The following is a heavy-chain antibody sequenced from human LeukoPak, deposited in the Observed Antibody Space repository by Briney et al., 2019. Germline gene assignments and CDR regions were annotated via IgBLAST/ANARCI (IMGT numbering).Heavy chain of an antibody. J-gene: IGHJ4*02. V-gene: IGHV1-18*01. CDR2: ISAYNGNT. D-gene: IGHD3-22*01. Sequence: GASVKVSCKASGYTFTSYGISWVRQAPGQGLEWMGWISAYNGNTNYAQKLQGRVTMTTDTSTSTAYMELRSLRSDDTAVYYCARDVQYYYDSSGYPYWGQGTLVTVSS. CDR1: GYTFTSYG. CDR3: ARDVQYYYDSSGYPY.